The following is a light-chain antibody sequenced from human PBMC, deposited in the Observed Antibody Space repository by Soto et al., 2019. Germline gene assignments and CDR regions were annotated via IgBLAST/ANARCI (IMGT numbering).Light chain of an antibody. CDR1: QGISSW. CDR3: QQANSFPRT. CDR2: AAS. V-gene: IGKV1-12*01. Sequence: DVQMTQSPSSVSASVGDRVTITCRASQGISSWLAWYQQKPGKAPKLLIYAASSLQSGVPSRFIGSCSATYVTLTLRSLQPEDFAPYSCQQANSFPRTFGQGTKVEIK. J-gene: IGKJ1*01.